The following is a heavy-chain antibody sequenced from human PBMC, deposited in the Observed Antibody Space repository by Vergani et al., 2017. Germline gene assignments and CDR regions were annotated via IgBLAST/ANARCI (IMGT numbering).Heavy chain of an antibody. V-gene: IGHV3-9*01. CDR3: AKDHYDFWSGYPNLSPFDL. CDR1: GFTFDDYA. D-gene: IGHD3-3*01. Sequence: EVRLVESGGVVVQPGGSLRLSCAASGFTFDDYAMHWVRQAPGKGLEWVSGISWNSGSIGYADSVKGRFTISRDNAKNSLYLQMNSLRAEDTALYYCAKDHYDFWSGYPNLSPFDLWGRGTLVTVSS. J-gene: IGHJ2*01. CDR2: ISWNSGSI.